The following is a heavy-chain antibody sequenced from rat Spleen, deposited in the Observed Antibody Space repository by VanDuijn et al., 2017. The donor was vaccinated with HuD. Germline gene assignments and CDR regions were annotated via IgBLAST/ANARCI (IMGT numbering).Heavy chain of an antibody. CDR3: ARRRGQVYNNYFDY. D-gene: IGHD1-10*01. CDR1: DYSITSNY. J-gene: IGHJ2*01. V-gene: IGHV3-1*01. Sequence: EVQLQESGPGLVKPSQSLSLTCSVTDYSITSNYWDWIRKFPGNKMEWIGHISYSGSTSYNPSLKSRISITRDTWKNQFFLQLNAVTNEDTATYYCARRRGQVYNNYFDYWGQGVMVTVSS. CDR2: ISYSGST.